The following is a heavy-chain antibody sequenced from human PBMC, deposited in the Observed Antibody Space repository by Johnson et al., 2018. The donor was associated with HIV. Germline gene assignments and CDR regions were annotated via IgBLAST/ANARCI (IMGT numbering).Heavy chain of an antibody. CDR2: IRYDGSNK. J-gene: IGHJ3*02. D-gene: IGHD4-23*01. CDR1: GFTFSSYG. V-gene: IGHV3-30*02. CDR3: AKDSGVATLVTGAFDI. Sequence: QVQLVESGGGVVQPGGSLRLSCVASGFTFSSYGIHWVRQAPGKGLEWVAFIRYDGSNKYYADSVKGRFTISRDNAKNSLYLQMNSLRAEDTAVYYCAKDSGVATLVTGAFDIWGQGTMVTVSS.